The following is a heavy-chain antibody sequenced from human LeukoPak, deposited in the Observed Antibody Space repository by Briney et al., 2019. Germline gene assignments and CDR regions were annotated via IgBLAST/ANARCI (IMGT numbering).Heavy chain of an antibody. D-gene: IGHD4-23*01. CDR1: GFSFRDYS. Sequence: GGSLRLSCAASGFSFRDYSMHWVRQRPGKGLEWVSLVSWDGDAVYYADSVRRRLTISRDNKKDSLYLQMKSLKTADTALYFCARDRGGNTAGFDSWGQGTLATVSS. J-gene: IGHJ4*02. CDR3: ARDRGGNTAGFDS. CDR2: VSWDGDAV. V-gene: IGHV3-43*01.